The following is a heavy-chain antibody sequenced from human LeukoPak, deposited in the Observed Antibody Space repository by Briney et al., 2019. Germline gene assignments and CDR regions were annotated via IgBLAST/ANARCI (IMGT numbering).Heavy chain of an antibody. CDR3: VKGPYYDILTGYSFDY. Sequence: GGSLRLSCSASGFTFSSYATHWVRQAPGKGLEYVPAISSNGGSTYYADSVKGRFTISRDNSKNTLYLQMSSLRAEDTAVYYCVKGPYYDILTGYSFDYWGQGTLVTVSS. V-gene: IGHV3-64D*06. CDR2: ISSNGGST. J-gene: IGHJ4*02. D-gene: IGHD3-9*01. CDR1: GFTFSSYA.